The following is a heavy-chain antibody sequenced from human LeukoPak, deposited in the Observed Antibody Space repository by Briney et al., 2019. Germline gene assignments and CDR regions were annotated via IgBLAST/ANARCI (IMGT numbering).Heavy chain of an antibody. CDR1: GFTFSSYW. J-gene: IGHJ4*02. V-gene: IGHV3-7*01. D-gene: IGHD6-19*01. CDR3: ARDPGSGWYILGYFDY. CDR2: IKQDGSEK. Sequence: PGGPLRLSCAASGFTFSSYWMSWVRQAPGKGLEWVANIKQDGSEKYYVDSVKGRFTISRDNAKNSLYLQMNSLRAEDTAVYYCARDPGSGWYILGYFDYWGQGTLVTVSS.